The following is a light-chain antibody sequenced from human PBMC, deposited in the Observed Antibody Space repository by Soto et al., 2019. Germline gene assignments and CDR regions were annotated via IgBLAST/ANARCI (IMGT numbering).Light chain of an antibody. CDR3: SSYAGSNNFV. Sequence: QSVLTHPPSASGSPGQSVTISCTGTSSDVGDYNYVSWYQQHPGKAPKLMIYEVSKRPSGVPDRFSGSKSGNTASLTVSGLQAEDEADYYCSSYAGSNNFVFGGGTKLTVL. V-gene: IGLV2-8*01. CDR1: SSDVGDYNY. J-gene: IGLJ2*01. CDR2: EVS.